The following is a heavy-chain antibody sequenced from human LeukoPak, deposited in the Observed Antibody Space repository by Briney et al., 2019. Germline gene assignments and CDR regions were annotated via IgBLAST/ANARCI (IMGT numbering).Heavy chain of an antibody. D-gene: IGHD1-26*01. J-gene: IGHJ4*02. CDR1: GGSISSLY. V-gene: IGHV4-59*01. Sequence: SETLSLTCSVSGGSISSLYWSWIRQPPGKGLEWIGYIYYTGSTNYNPSLKSRVTISVDTSKNQFSLKLSSVTAADTAVYYCARKVVGAIYYFDYWGQATLLTVSS. CDR3: ARKVVGAIYYFDY. CDR2: IYYTGST.